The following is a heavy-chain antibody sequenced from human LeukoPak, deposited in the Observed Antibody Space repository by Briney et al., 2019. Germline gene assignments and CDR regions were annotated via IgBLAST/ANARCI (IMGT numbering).Heavy chain of an antibody. Sequence: GGSLGLSCAASGFTFSSYAMHWVRQAPGKGLEWVAVISYDGSHKYYADSVKGRFTISRDNSKNTLYLQMNSLRAEDTAVYYCAREVRDAFDIWGQGTMVTVSS. J-gene: IGHJ3*02. V-gene: IGHV3-30*04. CDR1: GFTFSSYA. CDR2: ISYDGSHK. CDR3: AREVRDAFDI.